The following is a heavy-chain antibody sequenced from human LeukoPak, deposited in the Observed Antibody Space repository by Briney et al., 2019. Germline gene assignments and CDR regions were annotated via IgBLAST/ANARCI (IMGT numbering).Heavy chain of an antibody. D-gene: IGHD2-2*01. CDR2: IYYSGST. CDR1: VGSISSGDYY. J-gene: IGHJ3*02. CDR3: ARDLADIVVVPAASPDAFDI. V-gene: IGHV4-30-4*08. Sequence: PSETLSLTCTVSVGSISSGDYYWSWIRQPPGKGLEWIGYIYYSGSTYYNPSLKSRVTISVDTSKNQFSLKLSSVTAADTAVYYCARDLADIVVVPAASPDAFDIWGQGTMVTVSS.